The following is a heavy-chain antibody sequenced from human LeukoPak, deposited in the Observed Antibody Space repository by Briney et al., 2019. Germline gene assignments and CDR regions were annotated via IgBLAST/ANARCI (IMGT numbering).Heavy chain of an antibody. J-gene: IGHJ4*02. D-gene: IGHD6-13*01. CDR2: IYTSGST. CDR1: GGSISNYY. V-gene: IGHV4-4*07. CDR3: ARNLIPEQLVLNF. Sequence: SETLSLTCTVSGGSISNYYWSWIRQPAGKGLEWIGRIYTSGSTNYNPSLKSRVTMSVDTSKNQFSLNLKSVTPEDTAVYYCARNLIPEQLVLNFWGQGTLVTVSS.